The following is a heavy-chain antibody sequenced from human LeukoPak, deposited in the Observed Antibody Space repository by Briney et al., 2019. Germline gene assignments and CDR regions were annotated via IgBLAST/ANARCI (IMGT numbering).Heavy chain of an antibody. D-gene: IGHD2-2*02. CDR2: IRSKAYGGTT. CDR3: TREGYCSSTSCYTFGY. Sequence: GGSLRLSCAVSGFTFSNYWMTWVRQAPGKGLEWVGFIRSKAYGGTTEYAASVKGSFTISRDDSKSIAYLQMNSLKTEDTAVYYCTREGYCSSTSCYTFGYWGQGTLVTVSS. J-gene: IGHJ4*02. CDR1: GFTFSNYW. V-gene: IGHV3-49*04.